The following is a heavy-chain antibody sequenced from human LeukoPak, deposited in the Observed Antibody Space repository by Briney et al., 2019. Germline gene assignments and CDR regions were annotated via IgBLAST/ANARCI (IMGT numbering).Heavy chain of an antibody. Sequence: AGGSLRLSCAASGFIFSNAWMHWVRQAPGKGLEWVSAISGSGGSTYYADSVKGRFTISRDNSKNTLYLQMNSLRAEDTAVYYCAKATGYLLWGQGTLVTVSS. CDR1: GFIFSNAW. CDR3: AKATGYLL. CDR2: ISGSGGST. J-gene: IGHJ4*02. V-gene: IGHV3-23*01. D-gene: IGHD1-14*01.